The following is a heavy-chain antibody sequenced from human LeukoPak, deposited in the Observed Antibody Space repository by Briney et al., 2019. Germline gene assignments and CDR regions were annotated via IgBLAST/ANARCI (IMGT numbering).Heavy chain of an antibody. CDR1: GGSISSSSYY. CDR3: ASWAINNSGWTGFDY. CDR2: IYNSGTT. D-gene: IGHD6-19*01. V-gene: IGHV4-39*01. Sequence: PSETLSLTCTVSGGSISSSSYYWGWIRQPPGKGLEWIASIYNSGTTYYNPSIKSRITIFVDTSKNQVSLKLSSVTAADTAVYYCASWAINNSGWTGFDYWGQGTLVTVSS. J-gene: IGHJ4*02.